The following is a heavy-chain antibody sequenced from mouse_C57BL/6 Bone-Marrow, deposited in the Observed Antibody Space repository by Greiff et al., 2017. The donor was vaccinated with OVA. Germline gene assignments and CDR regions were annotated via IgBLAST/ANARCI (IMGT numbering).Heavy chain of an antibody. CDR1: GFNIKNTY. Sequence: VQLKQSVAELVRPGASVKLSCTASGFNIKNTYMHWVKQRPEQGLEWIGRIDPANGNTKYAPKFQGKATITAETSSNTAYLQLISLTSEDTAIYYCAPHFITTLEVYFDVWGTGTTVTVSS. CDR2: IDPANGNT. V-gene: IGHV14-3*01. CDR3: APHFITTLEVYFDV. J-gene: IGHJ1*03. D-gene: IGHD1-1*01.